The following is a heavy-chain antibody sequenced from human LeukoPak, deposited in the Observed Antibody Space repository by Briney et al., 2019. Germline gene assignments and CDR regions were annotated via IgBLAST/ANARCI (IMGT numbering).Heavy chain of an antibody. CDR1: GGTFSSYA. CDR2: IIPIFGTA. CDR3: AREGNRAMVFDY. D-gene: IGHD2-8*01. V-gene: IGHV1-69*13. J-gene: IGHJ4*02. Sequence: SVKVSCKASGGTFSSYAISWVRQAPGQGLEWMGGIIPIFGTANYAQKFQGRVTITADESTSTAYMELSSLRSEDTAVYYCAREGNRAMVFDYWGQGTLVTVSS.